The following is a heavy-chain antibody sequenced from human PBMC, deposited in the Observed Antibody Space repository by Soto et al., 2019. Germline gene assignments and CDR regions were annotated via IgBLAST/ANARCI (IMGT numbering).Heavy chain of an antibody. D-gene: IGHD4-17*01. V-gene: IGHV3-73*01. J-gene: IGHJ4*02. CDR3: TRGYGDYGREY. CDR1: GFTFSGSA. CDR2: IRSKSNSYAT. Sequence: EVQLVESGGGLVQPGGSLKLSCAVSGFTFSGSAMHWVRQASGKGLEWVGRIRSKSNSYATAYAASVKGRFTISRDDLKNTAYLQMNSLKTEDTAVYYCTRGYGDYGREYWGQGTLVTVSS.